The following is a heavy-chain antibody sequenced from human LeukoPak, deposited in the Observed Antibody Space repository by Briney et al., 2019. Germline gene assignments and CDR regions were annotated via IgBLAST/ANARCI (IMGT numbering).Heavy chain of an antibody. CDR1: GYTFTGYY. CDR3: ATFERGYSGYDGVYYYGMDV. Sequence: ASVKVSCKASGYTFTGYYMHWVRQAPGQGLEWMGWINPNSGGTNYAQKFQGRVTMTRDTSISTAYMELSRLRSEDTAVYYCATFERGYSGYDGVYYYGMDVWGQGTTVTVSS. CDR2: INPNSGGT. J-gene: IGHJ6*02. D-gene: IGHD5-12*01. V-gene: IGHV1-2*02.